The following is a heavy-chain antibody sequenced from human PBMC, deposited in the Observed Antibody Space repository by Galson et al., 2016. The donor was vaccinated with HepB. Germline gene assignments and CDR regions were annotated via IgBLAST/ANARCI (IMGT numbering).Heavy chain of an antibody. Sequence: CAISGDSVSSYSAAWNWIRQSPSRGLEWLGRTYYRSEWYNDYAVSVKSRITINADTSKNQFSLQLNSVTPEDTAVYYCAREPGIGSGMAGRLGYWGQGTLVTVSS. D-gene: IGHD1-26*01. J-gene: IGHJ4*02. V-gene: IGHV6-1*01. CDR2: TYYRSEWYN. CDR1: GDSVSSYSAA. CDR3: AREPGIGSGMAGRLGY.